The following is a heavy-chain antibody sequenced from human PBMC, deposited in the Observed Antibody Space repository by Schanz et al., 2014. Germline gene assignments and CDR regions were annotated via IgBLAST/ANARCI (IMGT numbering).Heavy chain of an antibody. Sequence: QVQLQESGPGLVKPSETLSLTCTISGVSITNNYWAWVRQPPGKGLAWIGFISSSGSAPYNPFLKTRSAISRDTSKTQVSLNLRSVTAAYTAFDRCARELGREGGFDSWGQGTLVTVPS. J-gene: IGHJ4*02. CDR1: GVSITNNY. CDR3: ARELGREGGFDS. V-gene: IGHV4-59*01. CDR2: ISSSGSA. D-gene: IGHD2-15*01.